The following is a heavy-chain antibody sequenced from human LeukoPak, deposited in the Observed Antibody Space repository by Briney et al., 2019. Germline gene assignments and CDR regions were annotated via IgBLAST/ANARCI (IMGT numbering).Heavy chain of an antibody. D-gene: IGHD4-11*01. V-gene: IGHV1-69*05. Sequence: SVKVSCKASGGTLSSYAISWVGQAPGQGLVWMGRIIPIFGTANYAQKFQGRVTITTDETTSTAYMELSSLRSEDTAVYYCARLHPYYYYMGVWGKGTTVTVSS. J-gene: IGHJ6*03. CDR3: ARLHPYYYYMGV. CDR2: IIPIFGTA. CDR1: GGTLSSYA.